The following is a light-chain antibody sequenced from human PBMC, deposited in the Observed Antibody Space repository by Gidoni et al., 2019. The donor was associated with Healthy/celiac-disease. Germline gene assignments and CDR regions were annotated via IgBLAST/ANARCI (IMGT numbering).Light chain of an antibody. V-gene: IGKV3-20*01. CDR1: QNVSSSY. Sequence: IVLTHSPGTLSLSPGERATLPCTARQNVSSSYLAWYQQKPGQAPRLLIYGESSRASGIPHRFSGSGCGTYFTLTISRLEPEDFAVYYCQQYGSSSLTFXGXTKVEIK. J-gene: IGKJ4*01. CDR2: GES. CDR3: QQYGSSSLT.